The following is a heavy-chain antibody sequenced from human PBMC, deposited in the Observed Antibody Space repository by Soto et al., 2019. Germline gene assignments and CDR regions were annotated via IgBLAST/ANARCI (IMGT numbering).Heavy chain of an antibody. V-gene: IGHV4-59*01. Sequence: SDTLSLTCTVPGCSISSYYWSWIRQPPGKGLEWIAYIYYTGSTNYNPSLKSRVTLSADTSKNQFSLKLSSVTAADTAMYYCARGEIGYCSGGSCYYFDYWGQGTLVTVS. CDR2: IYYTGST. J-gene: IGHJ4*02. CDR3: ARGEIGYCSGGSCYYFDY. D-gene: IGHD2-15*01. CDR1: GCSISSYY.